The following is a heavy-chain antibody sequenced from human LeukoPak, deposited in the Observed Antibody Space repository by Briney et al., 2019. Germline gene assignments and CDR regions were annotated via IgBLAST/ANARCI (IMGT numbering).Heavy chain of an antibody. J-gene: IGHJ3*02. V-gene: IGHV1-18*01. Sequence: ASVKVSCKASGYTFTGYGISWVRQAPGQGLEWMGWISAYNGNTNYAQKLQGRVTMTTDTSTSTAYMELRSLRSDDTAVYYCARWGCSSTSCYYGDAFDIWGQGTMVTVSS. CDR2: ISAYNGNT. D-gene: IGHD2-2*01. CDR1: GYTFTGYG. CDR3: ARWGCSSTSCYYGDAFDI.